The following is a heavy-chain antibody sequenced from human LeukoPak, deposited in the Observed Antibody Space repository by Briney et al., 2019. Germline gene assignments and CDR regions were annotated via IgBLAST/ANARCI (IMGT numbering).Heavy chain of an antibody. Sequence: SETLPLTCTVSGGSISSSSYYWGWIRQPPGKGLEWIGSIYYSGSTYYNPSLKSRVTISVDTSKNQFSLKLSSVTAADTAVYYCARVSGSGSPPFDPWGQGTLVTVSS. J-gene: IGHJ5*02. CDR1: GGSISSSSYY. CDR3: ARVSGSGSPPFDP. V-gene: IGHV4-39*07. CDR2: IYYSGST. D-gene: IGHD3-10*01.